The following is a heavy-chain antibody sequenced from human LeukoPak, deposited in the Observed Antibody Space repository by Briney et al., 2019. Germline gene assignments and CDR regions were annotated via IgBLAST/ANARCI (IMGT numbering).Heavy chain of an antibody. J-gene: IGHJ5*02. CDR2: INADGSGT. CDR1: GFTFSSHW. CDR3: VRGALRDCSYTSCSRGNWFDL. D-gene: IGHD2-2*01. Sequence: GGSLRLSCAASGFTFSSHWMHWVRHAPEKGLVGVAHINADGSGTYYAASVKGRFTISRDNAKNTLYLQMHSLTAEDTAVYYCVRGALRDCSYTSCSRGNWFDLWGQGTLVTVSS. V-gene: IGHV3-74*01.